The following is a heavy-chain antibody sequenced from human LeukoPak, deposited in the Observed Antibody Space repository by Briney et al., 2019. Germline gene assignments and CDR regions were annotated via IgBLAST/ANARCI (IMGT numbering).Heavy chain of an antibody. D-gene: IGHD3-3*02. J-gene: IGHJ6*03. CDR2: ISGSGGST. Sequence: GGSLRLSCAASGFTVSSNYMTWVRQAPGKGLEWVSAISGSGGSTYYADSVKGRFTISRDNSKNTLYLQMNSLRAEDTAVYYCAKGGFAFSNYYYYMDVWGKGTTVTVSS. V-gene: IGHV3-23*01. CDR1: GFTVSSNY. CDR3: AKGGFAFSNYYYYMDV.